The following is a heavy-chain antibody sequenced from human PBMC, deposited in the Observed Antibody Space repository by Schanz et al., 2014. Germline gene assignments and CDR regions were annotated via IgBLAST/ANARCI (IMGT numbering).Heavy chain of an antibody. CDR1: RFTFSTYG. V-gene: IGHV3-30*02. CDR2: IRYDGSNK. Sequence: QVQLVESGGGVVQPGGSLRLSCAASRFTFSTYGMHWVRQSPGKGLEWVAFIRYDGSNKYYADSVKGRFTISRDNSKNTLDLQMNSLRAEDTAMYFCARVGRDYISSSVLDSLHYWGQGSLVTVS. D-gene: IGHD6-6*01. CDR3: ARVGRDYISSSVLDSLHY. J-gene: IGHJ4*02.